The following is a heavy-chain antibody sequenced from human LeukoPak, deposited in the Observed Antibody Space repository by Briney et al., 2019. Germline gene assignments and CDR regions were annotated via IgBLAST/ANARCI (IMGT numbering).Heavy chain of an antibody. V-gene: IGHV3-21*01. Sequence: PGGSLRLSCAASGFTFSSYGMHWVRQAPGKGLEWVSAISGSDFTTYYADSVKGRFTISRDNAKNSLYLQMNGLRAEDTAVYFCARVWSPPYTSSWPDYFDYWGQGALVTVSS. CDR2: ISGSDFTT. D-gene: IGHD6-13*01. CDR1: GFTFSSYG. J-gene: IGHJ4*02. CDR3: ARVWSPPYTSSWPDYFDY.